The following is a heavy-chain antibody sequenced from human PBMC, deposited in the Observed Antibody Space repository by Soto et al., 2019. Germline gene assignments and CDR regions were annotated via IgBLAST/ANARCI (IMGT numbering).Heavy chain of an antibody. J-gene: IGHJ4*02. V-gene: IGHV4-59*01. CDR3: ARVGYCSSTPCWPIGYFEY. CDR1: GDSISSFY. CDR2: IFSSGRT. Sequence: QVQLQESGPGLVKPSETLSLTCTVSGDSISSFYWTWIRQPPGKGLEGVGYIFSSGRTNYHPPRTSRVTIPVDTSENQFSLQLTSVTAADTAVYYCARVGYCSSTPCWPIGYFEYWGQGTLVTGSS. D-gene: IGHD2-2*01.